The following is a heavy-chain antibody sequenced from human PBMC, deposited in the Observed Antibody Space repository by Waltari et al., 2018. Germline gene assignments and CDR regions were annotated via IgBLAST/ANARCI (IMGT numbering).Heavy chain of an antibody. V-gene: IGHV4-39*01. D-gene: IGHD5-12*01. Sequence: QLQLQESGPGPVKPSETLSLTCSVSGGSLDTPNHSWSWIRQPPGQGLEWIGTISYAGTTYTNPSLRSRLTMSRDTSKNQLSLTLGSTTAADTAVYYCATYIGASVGTAAFDVWGQGTMVTVSS. J-gene: IGHJ3*01. CDR3: ATYIGASVGTAAFDV. CDR2: ISYAGTT. CDR1: GGSLDTPNHS.